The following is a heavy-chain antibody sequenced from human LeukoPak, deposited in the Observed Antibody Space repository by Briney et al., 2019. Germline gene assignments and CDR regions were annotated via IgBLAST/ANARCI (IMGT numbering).Heavy chain of an antibody. CDR1: GFTFSSHT. CDR2: INGRSSYL. V-gene: IGHV3-21*01. J-gene: IGHJ5*02. D-gene: IGHD6-13*01. CDR3: ARVPVGATWYREWFGT. Sequence: GGSLRLSCAASGFTFSSHTMNWVRQAPGKGLEWISSINGRSSYLFYADSVRGRFTISRDNAKSSMYLQMDSLRSDDTAVYYCARVPVGATWYREWFGTWGQGTLVTVSS.